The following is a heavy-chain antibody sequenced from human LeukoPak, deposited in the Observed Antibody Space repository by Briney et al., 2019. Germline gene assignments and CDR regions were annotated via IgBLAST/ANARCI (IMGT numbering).Heavy chain of an antibody. CDR2: IRSKSTDI. D-gene: IGHD3-22*01. Sequence: PGGALRLSCAGSVFTFSGYSMNWVRQAPGEGLECISYIRSKSTDIQYAESVKGRFTISRDNAKNSLYLQMNSLRDEDTAVYYCARVGLGYYSGDYWGQGTLVTVCS. CDR1: VFTFSGYS. CDR3: ARVGLGYYSGDY. J-gene: IGHJ4*02. V-gene: IGHV3-48*02.